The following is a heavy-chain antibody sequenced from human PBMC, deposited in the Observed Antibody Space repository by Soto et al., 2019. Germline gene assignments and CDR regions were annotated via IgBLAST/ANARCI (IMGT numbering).Heavy chain of an antibody. CDR3: ARGVPMIVEAQRDAPDKYYFDS. CDR2: INHSGST. Sequence: PSETLSLTCAVYGGSFSCYYWSWIRQPPGKGLEWIGEINHSGSTNSNPSLKSRVTISVDTSKNQFSLKLSSVTAADRAVCHCARGVPMIVEAQRDAPDKYYFDSWGQGTQVTVSS. J-gene: IGHJ4*02. V-gene: IGHV4-34*01. CDR1: GGSFSCYY. D-gene: IGHD3-22*01.